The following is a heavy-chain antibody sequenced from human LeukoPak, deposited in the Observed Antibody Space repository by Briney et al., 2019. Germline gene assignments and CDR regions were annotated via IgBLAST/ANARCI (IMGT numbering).Heavy chain of an antibody. D-gene: IGHD4-4*01. J-gene: IGHJ4*02. CDR3: ARHTTVDFDS. Sequence: SETLSLTCTVSGGSIGIPDYFWGWIRQPPGKGLEFIGTISYNGYTYYSPSLRSRVTISADTSKNQFSLRLSSVTATDTTVYYCARHTTVDFDSWGQGTLVTVSS. CDR1: GGSIGIPDYF. CDR2: ISYNGYT. V-gene: IGHV4-39*01.